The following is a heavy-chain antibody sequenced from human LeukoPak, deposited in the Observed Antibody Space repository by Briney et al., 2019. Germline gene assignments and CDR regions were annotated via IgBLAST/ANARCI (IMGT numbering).Heavy chain of an antibody. CDR3: ARGLPMPNHFDY. Sequence: PGGSLRLSCAASGFTFSTYSMHWVRQAPGKGLEWLSHISSSSNTIYYADSVKGRFTISRDDAKNSLYLQMNSLRDEDTAVYYCARGLPMPNHFDYWGQGTLVTVSS. V-gene: IGHV3-48*02. CDR1: GFTFSTYS. CDR2: ISSSSNTI. J-gene: IGHJ4*02. D-gene: IGHD2-2*01.